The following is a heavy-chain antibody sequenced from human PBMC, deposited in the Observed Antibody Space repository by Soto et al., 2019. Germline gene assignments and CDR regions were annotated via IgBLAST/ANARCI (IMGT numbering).Heavy chain of an antibody. CDR2: IWYDGSNK. V-gene: IGHV3-33*01. J-gene: IGHJ4*02. D-gene: IGHD6-13*01. CDR3: ARDLDSSSWYLNY. Sequence: PGGSLRLSCAASGFTFSSYGMHWVRQAPGKGLEWVAVIWYDGSNKYYADSVKGRFTISRDNSKNTLYLQMNSLRAEDTAVYYCARDLDSSSWYLNYWGQGTLVTVSS. CDR1: GFTFSSYG.